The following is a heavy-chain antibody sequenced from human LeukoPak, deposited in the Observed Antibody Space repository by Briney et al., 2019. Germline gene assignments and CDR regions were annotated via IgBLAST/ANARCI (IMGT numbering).Heavy chain of an antibody. Sequence: GESLTLSCAASGFTVSSNYMSWVRQAPGKGLEWVSVIYSGGSTYYADSVKGRFTISRDNSKNTLYLQMNSLRAEDTAVYYCARETQPVSSWCGSASYYYYGMDVWGQGTTVTVSS. CDR3: ARETQPVSSWCGSASYYYYGMDV. CDR1: GFTVSSNY. J-gene: IGHJ6*02. CDR2: IYSGGST. D-gene: IGHD6-13*01. V-gene: IGHV3-66*01.